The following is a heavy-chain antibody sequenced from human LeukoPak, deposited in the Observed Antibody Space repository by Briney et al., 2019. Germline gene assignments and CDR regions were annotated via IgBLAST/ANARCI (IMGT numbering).Heavy chain of an antibody. CDR1: GYTFTGYY. V-gene: IGHV1-2*02. CDR2: INPNSGGT. Sequence: ASVKVSCKASGYTFTGYYMHWVRQAPGQGLEWMGWINPNSGGTNYAQKFQGRVTMSRDTSISTAYMELSRLRSDDTAVYYCARLRSRGYCSSTSCYASDYWGQGTLVTVSS. D-gene: IGHD2-2*01. CDR3: ARLRSRGYCSSTSCYASDY. J-gene: IGHJ4*02.